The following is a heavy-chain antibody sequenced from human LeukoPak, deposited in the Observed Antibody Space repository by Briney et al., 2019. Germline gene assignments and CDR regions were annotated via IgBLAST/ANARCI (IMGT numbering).Heavy chain of an antibody. V-gene: IGHV3-30-3*01. CDR2: ISDDETYK. D-gene: IGHD1-1*01. CDR1: GFTFNSYS. J-gene: IGHJ5*02. Sequence: GGSLRLSCAASGFTFNSYSMHWVRQAPGKGLEWVTAISDDETYKFYADSVKGRFTISRDNSKNTLYLQMNSLRAEDTAVYYCARGGTWASRGFDPWGQGTLVTVSS. CDR3: ARGGTWASRGFDP.